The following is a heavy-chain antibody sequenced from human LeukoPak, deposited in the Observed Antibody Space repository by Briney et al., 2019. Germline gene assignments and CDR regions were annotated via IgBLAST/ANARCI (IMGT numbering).Heavy chain of an antibody. CDR1: GFTFSSYG. V-gene: IGHV3-30*18. J-gene: IGHJ4*02. Sequence: PGRSLRLSCAASGFTFSSYGMHWVRQAPGKGLEWVAVISYDGSNKYYADSVKGRFTISRDNSKNTLYLQMNSLRAEDTAVYYCAKDIGITGTLDYWGQGTLVTVSS. CDR3: AKDIGITGTLDY. CDR2: ISYDGSNK. D-gene: IGHD1-7*01.